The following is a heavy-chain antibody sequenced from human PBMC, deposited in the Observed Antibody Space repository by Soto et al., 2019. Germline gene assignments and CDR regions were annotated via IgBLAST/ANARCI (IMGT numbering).Heavy chain of an antibody. D-gene: IGHD2-2*01. J-gene: IGHJ4*02. V-gene: IGHV3-48*01. CDR1: GFTFSSYS. CDR3: ARDMEGYCSSTSCYGLGKNFDY. CDR2: ISSSSSTI. Sequence: EVQLVESGGGLVQPGGSLRLSCAASGFTFSSYSMNWVRQAPGKGLEWGSYISSSSSTIYYADPVKGRFTISRDNAKNSLYLQMNSLRAEDTAVYYCARDMEGYCSSTSCYGLGKNFDYWGQGTLVTVSS.